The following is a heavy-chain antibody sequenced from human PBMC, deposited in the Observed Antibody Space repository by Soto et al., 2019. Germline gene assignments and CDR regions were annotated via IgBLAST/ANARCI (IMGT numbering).Heavy chain of an antibody. CDR3: ARDLWWYLH. Sequence: EVQLLESGGGLVQPGGALRLSCAASGFTFSSHAMSWVRQAPGKGLEWVSSISGGAEGAYYADSVKGRFTISRDNSNNPLYLQMNSRRAEDTAVYYCARDLWWYLHWGQGTLVTVSS. CDR1: GFTFSSHA. D-gene: IGHD2-15*01. V-gene: IGHV3-23*01. J-gene: IGHJ4*02. CDR2: ISGGAEGA.